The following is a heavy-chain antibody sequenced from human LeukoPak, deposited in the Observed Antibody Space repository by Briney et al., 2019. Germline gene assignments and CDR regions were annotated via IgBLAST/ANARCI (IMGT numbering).Heavy chain of an antibody. D-gene: IGHD3-10*01. Sequence: GGSLRLSCAASEFAFPTYGMHWVRQAPGKGLEWVAVIWYDGSKKNYADSVKGRFTISRDNSKNALYLQMNGLRDEDTAVYYCARDRGKGRYFDYWGQGTLVTVSS. CDR1: EFAFPTYG. V-gene: IGHV3-33*01. J-gene: IGHJ4*02. CDR2: IWYDGSKK. CDR3: ARDRGKGRYFDY.